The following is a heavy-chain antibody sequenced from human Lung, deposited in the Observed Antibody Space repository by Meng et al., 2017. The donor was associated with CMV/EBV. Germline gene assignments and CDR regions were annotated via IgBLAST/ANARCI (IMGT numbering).Heavy chain of an antibody. J-gene: IGHJ4*02. Sequence: ASSGFRFRNYYVTWIRQAPGKGLECVSYISNSGSTIYYADSVRCRFTISRDNAKNSLYLQMNSLRAEDTAVYYCARSRTQPRSYYFDYWGQGTLVTVS. CDR3: ARSRTQPRSYYFDY. CDR1: GFRFRNYY. D-gene: IGHD1-14*01. CDR2: ISNSGSTI. V-gene: IGHV3-11*04.